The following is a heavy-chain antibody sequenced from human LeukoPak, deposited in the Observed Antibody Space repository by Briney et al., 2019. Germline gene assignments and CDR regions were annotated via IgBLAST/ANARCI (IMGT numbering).Heavy chain of an antibody. V-gene: IGHV3-11*01. J-gene: IGHJ5*02. CDR2: INIGGTNT. Sequence: GGSLRLSCAASGFTFNDYYMSWIRQAPGKGLEWLSYINIGGTNTHYADSMKGRFTISRDNAKKSLYLEMNNLRAEDTAVYYCATDGAGFDTWGQGVLVTVSS. CDR1: GFTFNDYY. CDR3: ATDGAGFDT.